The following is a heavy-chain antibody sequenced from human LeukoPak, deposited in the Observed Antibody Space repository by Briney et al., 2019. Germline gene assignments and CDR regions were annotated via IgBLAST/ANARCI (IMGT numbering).Heavy chain of an antibody. CDR3: AKDRAPSFFYFDY. V-gene: IGHV3-21*01. J-gene: IGHJ4*02. CDR2: IGSSSSYI. Sequence: GGSLRLSCAASGFTFSNYTMNWVRQAPGKGLEWVSSIGSSSSYIHYADSVKGRFSISRDNAKNSLYLQMNSLRAEDTAVYYCAKDRAPSFFYFDYWGQGTLVTVSS. CDR1: GFTFSNYT.